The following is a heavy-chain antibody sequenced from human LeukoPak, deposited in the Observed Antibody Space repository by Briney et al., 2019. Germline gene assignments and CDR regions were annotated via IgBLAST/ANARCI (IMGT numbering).Heavy chain of an antibody. CDR3: ARAQGGYYDSSGYYLDY. D-gene: IGHD3-22*01. J-gene: IGHJ4*02. Sequence: SETLSLTCTVSGGSISSSSYYWGWIRQPPGKGLEWIGSIYYSGSTNYNPSLKSRVTISVDTSKNQFSLKLSSVTAADTAVYYCARAQGGYYDSSGYYLDYWGQGTLVTVSS. CDR2: IYYSGST. V-gene: IGHV4-39*07. CDR1: GGSISSSSYY.